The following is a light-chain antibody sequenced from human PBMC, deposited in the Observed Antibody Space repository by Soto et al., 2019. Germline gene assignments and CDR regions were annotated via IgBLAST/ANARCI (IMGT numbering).Light chain of an antibody. CDR2: GNS. Sequence: QSVLTQSPSVSGAPGQRVTISCTGSSSNIGAGYDVHWYQQLPGTAPKLLIYGNSNRPSGVPDRFSGSKSGTSASLAITGLQAEDEADYYCQSYASSLSGSRVFGGGTKLTVL. V-gene: IGLV1-40*01. CDR1: SSNIGAGYD. J-gene: IGLJ2*01. CDR3: QSYASSLSGSRV.